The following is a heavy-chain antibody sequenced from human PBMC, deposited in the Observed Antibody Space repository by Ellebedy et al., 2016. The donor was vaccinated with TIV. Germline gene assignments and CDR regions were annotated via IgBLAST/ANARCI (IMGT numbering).Heavy chain of an antibody. Sequence: MPSETLSLTCTVSGGSISSYYWSWIRQPAGKGLEWIGRIYTSGSTNYNPSLKSRVTISVDRSKNQFSLKLSSVTAADTAVYYCARAVGAFTYYYDSSGYWWYFDLWGRGTLVTVSS. D-gene: IGHD3-22*01. CDR3: ARAVGAFTYYYDSSGYWWYFDL. J-gene: IGHJ2*01. CDR1: GGSISSYY. CDR2: IYTSGST. V-gene: IGHV4-4*07.